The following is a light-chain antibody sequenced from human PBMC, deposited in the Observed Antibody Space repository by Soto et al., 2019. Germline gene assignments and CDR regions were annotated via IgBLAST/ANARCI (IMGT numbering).Light chain of an antibody. CDR2: KND. CDR1: SSNIGLNY. J-gene: IGLJ3*02. V-gene: IGLV1-47*01. Sequence: QSVLTQPPSASGTPGQRVTISCSGSSSNIGLNYVYWYQQLPGTAPKLLIYKNDQRPSGVPDRVSGSKSGTSASLAISGLRSDDEADYYCASWDDSLSGRVFGGGTKVTVL. CDR3: ASWDDSLSGRV.